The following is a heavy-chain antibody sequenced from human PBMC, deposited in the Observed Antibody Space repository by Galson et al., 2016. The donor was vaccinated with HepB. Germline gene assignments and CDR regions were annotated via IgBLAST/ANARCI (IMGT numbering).Heavy chain of an antibody. Sequence: SLRLSCAASGLTLSSSGMHWVRRAPGKGLEWVALISYDASNKYYADSVKGRFTISRDNSKSTLYLHMNSLRPEETAMYYWAKGKVADYRAQYFYYYGMDVWGHGTTVTVSS. CDR1: GLTLSSSG. D-gene: IGHD4-17*01. CDR3: AKGKVADYRAQYFYYYGMDV. J-gene: IGHJ6*02. CDR2: ISYDASNK. V-gene: IGHV3-30*18.